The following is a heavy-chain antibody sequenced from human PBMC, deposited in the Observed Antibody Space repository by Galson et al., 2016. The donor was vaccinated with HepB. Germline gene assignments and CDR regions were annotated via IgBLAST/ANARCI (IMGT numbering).Heavy chain of an antibody. J-gene: IGHJ6*02. D-gene: IGHD3-10*01. CDR1: GGSINSGDYY. CDR3: ARGEAGNGLDV. Sequence: TLSLTCAVSGGSINSGDYYWIWIRQPPGKGLEWIGYVFHSGTYSNPSLKSRVTISGDRTKNQFSLTLSSVTAADTAVYYCARGEAGNGLDVWGQGTTVTVSS. V-gene: IGHV4-30-2*01. CDR2: VFHSGT.